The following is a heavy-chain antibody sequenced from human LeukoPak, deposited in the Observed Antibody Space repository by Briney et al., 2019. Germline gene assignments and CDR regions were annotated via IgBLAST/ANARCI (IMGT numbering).Heavy chain of an antibody. CDR3: ATNRGGARDVLDI. CDR2: IYSGGST. CDR1: GASITTNW. J-gene: IGHJ3*02. D-gene: IGHD3-10*01. Sequence: SETLSLTCTVSGASITTNWWTWVRQPPGKGLEYIGDIYSGGSTNYNPTLKSRVTMSLDTSKNQFSLKMTSVTAADTATYYCATNRGGARDVLDIWGQGTMVTVSA. V-gene: IGHV4-59*01.